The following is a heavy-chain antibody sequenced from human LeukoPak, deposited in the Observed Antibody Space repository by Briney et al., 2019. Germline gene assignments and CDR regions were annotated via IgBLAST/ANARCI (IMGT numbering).Heavy chain of an antibody. D-gene: IGHD3-10*01. V-gene: IGHV3-49*03. J-gene: IGHJ4*02. CDR3: TRGIVLLWFGEFDY. CDR2: IRSKAYGGTT. Sequence: GGSLRLSCTASGFTFGDYAMSWFRQAPGKGLEWVGFIRSKAYGGTTEYAASVKGRFTISRDDSKSIAYLQMNSLKTEDTAVYYCTRGIVLLWFGEFDYWGQGTLVTVSS. CDR1: GFTFGDYA.